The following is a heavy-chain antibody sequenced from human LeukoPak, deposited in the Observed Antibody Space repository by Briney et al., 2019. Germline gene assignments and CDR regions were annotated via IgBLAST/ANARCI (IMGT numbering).Heavy chain of an antibody. CDR2: ISYDGSNK. D-gene: IGHD3-22*01. CDR3: AKSSPISYYYDSSERPYYFDY. CDR1: GFTFSSYG. Sequence: GGSLRLSCAASGFTFSSYGMHWVRQAPGKGLEWVAVISYDGSNKYYADSVKGRFTISRDNSKNTLYLQMNSLRAEDTAVYYCAKSSPISYYYDSSERPYYFDYWGQGTLVTVSS. J-gene: IGHJ4*02. V-gene: IGHV3-30*18.